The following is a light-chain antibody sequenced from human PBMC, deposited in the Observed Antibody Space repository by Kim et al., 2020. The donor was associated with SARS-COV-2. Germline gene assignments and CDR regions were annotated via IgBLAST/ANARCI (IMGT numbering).Light chain of an antibody. CDR3: QQFYTTPYS. Sequence: RAPCNCTSSQPVLSTSNNKDLLAWYQQKPGQPPKLLISWASTRESGVPDRFSGSGSETDFTLTISSLQAEDVAVYYCQQFYTTPYSFGQGTKLEI. CDR1: QPVLSTSNNKDL. CDR2: WAS. V-gene: IGKV4-1*01. J-gene: IGKJ2*03.